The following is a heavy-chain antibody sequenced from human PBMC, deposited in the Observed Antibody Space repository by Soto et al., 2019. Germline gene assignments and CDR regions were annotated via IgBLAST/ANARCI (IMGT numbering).Heavy chain of an antibody. CDR1: GFTFSSYA. CDR2: ISGSGGST. V-gene: IGHV3-23*01. CDR3: AKDLAGTFPYYYYYMDV. J-gene: IGHJ6*03. Sequence: SGGSLRLSCAASGFTFSSYAMSLVRQAPGKGLEWVSAISGSGGSTYYADSVKGRFTISRDNSKNTLYLQMNSLRAEDTAVYYCAKDLAGTFPYYYYYMDVWGKGTTVTVSS. D-gene: IGHD1-1*01.